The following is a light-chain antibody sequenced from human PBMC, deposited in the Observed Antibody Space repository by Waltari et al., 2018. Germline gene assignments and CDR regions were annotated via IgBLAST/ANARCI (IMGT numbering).Light chain of an antibody. CDR3: AAWDDSLSVRV. V-gene: IGLV1-47*01. J-gene: IGLJ3*02. Sequence: QSVLTQPPSASGTPGPRVTISCSGRSSPIGPNYVYWSYQVPGTAPKLLIYRNNPLPCGLPDRFSGSQSGTSSSLSSRGRRAEDEADYYGAAWDDSLSVRVFGGGTQLTVL. CDR2: RNN. CDR1: SSPIGPNY.